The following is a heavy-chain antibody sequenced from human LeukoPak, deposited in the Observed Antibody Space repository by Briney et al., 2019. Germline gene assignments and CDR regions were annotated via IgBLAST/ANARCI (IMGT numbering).Heavy chain of an antibody. CDR2: IYYSGST. J-gene: IGHJ3*02. V-gene: IGHV4-59*01. CDR1: GGSFSGYY. D-gene: IGHD2-15*01. CDR3: ARDRGGSAFDI. Sequence: PSETLSLTCAVYGGSFSGYYWSWIRQPPGKGLEWIGYIYYSGSTNYNPSLKSRVTISVDTSKNQFSLKLSSVTAADTAVYYCARDRGGSAFDIWGQGAMVTVSS.